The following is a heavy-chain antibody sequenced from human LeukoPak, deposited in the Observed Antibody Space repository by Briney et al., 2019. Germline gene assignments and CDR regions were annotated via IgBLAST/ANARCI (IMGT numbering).Heavy chain of an antibody. J-gene: IGHJ4*02. CDR2: IFYSGST. D-gene: IGHD6-13*01. CDR3: AKQHLVQCFDY. V-gene: IGHV4-39*01. CDR1: GGSITSSSYY. Sequence: SETLSLTCTVSGGSITSSSYYWGWIRQPPGKGLEWIGSIFYSGSTYYNPSLKSRVTISVDTSKNQFSLRLSSVTAADTAVYYCAKQHLVQCFDYWGQGTLVTVSS.